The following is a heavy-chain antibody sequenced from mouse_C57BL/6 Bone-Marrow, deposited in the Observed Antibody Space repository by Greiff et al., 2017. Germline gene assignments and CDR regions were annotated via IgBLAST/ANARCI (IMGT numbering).Heavy chain of an antibody. CDR1: GYTFTSYW. J-gene: IGHJ3*01. CDR3: ARDGRCDTWFAY. CDR2: IDPSDSYT. Sequence: VQLQQPGAELVMPGASVKLSCKASGYTFTSYWMHWVKQRPGQGLEWIGEIDPSDSYTNYNQKFKGKSTLTVDKSSSTAYMQLSSLTSEDSAVYYCARDGRCDTWFAYWGQGTLVTVSA. V-gene: IGHV1-69*01. D-gene: IGHD2-13*01.